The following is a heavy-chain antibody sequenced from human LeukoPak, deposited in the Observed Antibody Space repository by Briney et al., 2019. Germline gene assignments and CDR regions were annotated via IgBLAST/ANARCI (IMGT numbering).Heavy chain of an antibody. J-gene: IGHJ4*02. D-gene: IGHD3-10*01. V-gene: IGHV4-61*02. CDR1: GGSISSSNYY. CDR2: IYTSGST. CDR3: ARGLWFGDENPPYFDY. Sequence: SETLSLTCTVSGGSISSSNYYWNWIRQPAGKGLEWIGRIYTSGSTNYNPSLKSRVTISVDTSKNQFSLKLSSVTAADTAPYYCARGLWFGDENPPYFDYWGQGTLVTVSS.